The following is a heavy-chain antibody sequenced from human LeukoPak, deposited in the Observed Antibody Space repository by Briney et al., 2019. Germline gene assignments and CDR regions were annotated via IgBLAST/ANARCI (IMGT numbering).Heavy chain of an antibody. V-gene: IGHV4-61*01. Sequence: SETLSPTCTASGGSVSSGSYYWSWIRQPPGKGLEWIGYIYYSGSTNYNPSLKSRVTISVDTSKNQVSLKLSSVTAADTAVYYCARRGTYTAGSFDYWGQGTLVTVSS. J-gene: IGHJ4*02. CDR3: ARRGTYTAGSFDY. CDR2: IYYSGST. CDR1: GGSVSSGSYY. D-gene: IGHD1-26*01.